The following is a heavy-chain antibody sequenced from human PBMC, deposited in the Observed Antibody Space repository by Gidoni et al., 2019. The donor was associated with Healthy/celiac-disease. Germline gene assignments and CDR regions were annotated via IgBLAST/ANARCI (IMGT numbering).Heavy chain of an antibody. CDR1: GFTFSSYS. CDR3: ASSDGSGRYPAPFDP. CDR2: ISSSSSTI. J-gene: IGHJ5*02. D-gene: IGHD3-10*01. V-gene: IGHV3-48*01. Sequence: EVQLVESGGGLVQPGGSLRLSCAASGFTFSSYSMNWVRQAPGKGLEWVSYISSSSSTIYYADSVKGRFTISRDNAKNTLYLQMNSLRAEDTAVYYCASSDGSGRYPAPFDPWGQGTLVTVSS.